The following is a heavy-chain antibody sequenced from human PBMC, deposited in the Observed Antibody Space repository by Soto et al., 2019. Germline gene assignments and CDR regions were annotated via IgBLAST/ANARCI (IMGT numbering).Heavy chain of an antibody. CDR1: GSSISSYY. Sequence: PSETLSLTCTVSGSSISSYYWSWIRQPPGKGLEWIGYIYYSGSTNCNPSLKSRVTISVDTSKDQFSLRLSSVTAADTAVYYCARDRNWKGYYGMDVWGQGTTVTVSS. CDR3: ARDRNWKGYYGMDV. CDR2: IYYSGST. J-gene: IGHJ6*02. V-gene: IGHV4-59*01. D-gene: IGHD1-1*01.